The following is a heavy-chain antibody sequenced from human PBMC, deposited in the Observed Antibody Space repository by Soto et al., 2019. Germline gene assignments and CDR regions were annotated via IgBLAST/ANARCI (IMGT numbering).Heavy chain of an antibody. CDR1: GYTFTSYG. D-gene: IGHD2-21*02. Sequence: ASVKVSCKASGYTFTSYGISWVRQAPGQGLEWMGWISGYNGKTNYAQKVQDRVTMTTDTSTSTVYMELRSLRSDDTAVYYCAREGDVSYYYYGMDVCGQWTTVSVSS. V-gene: IGHV1-18*01. CDR3: AREGDVSYYYYGMDV. J-gene: IGHJ6*02. CDR2: ISGYNGKT.